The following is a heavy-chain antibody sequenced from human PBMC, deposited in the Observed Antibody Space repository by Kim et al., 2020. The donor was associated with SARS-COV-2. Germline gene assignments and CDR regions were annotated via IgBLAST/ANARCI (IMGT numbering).Heavy chain of an antibody. J-gene: IGHJ6*01. CDR2: INPSGGST. Sequence: ASVKVSCKASGYTFTSSHIQWVRQAPGQGLEGMGVINPSGGSTTYAQKLQGRVIMTRDTSTGTVYMEVSSLRAEDTARYYCARGTWGGGGWVDGWG. CDR3: ARGTWGGGGWVDG. CDR1: GYTFTSSH. V-gene: IGHV1-46*03. D-gene: IGHD3-16*01.